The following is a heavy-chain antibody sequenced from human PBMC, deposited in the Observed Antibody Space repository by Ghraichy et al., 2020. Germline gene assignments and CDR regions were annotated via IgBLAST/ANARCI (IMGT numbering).Heavy chain of an antibody. CDR3: ARPRHPYYYYAMDV. CDR1: GFSFSNYW. V-gene: IGHV3-7*01. CDR2: IKQDGNEK. J-gene: IGHJ6*02. Sequence: SCAASGFSFSNYWMTWVRQAPGKGLEWVANIKQDGNEKYCVDSVKGRFTISRDNAKNSLYLQMNSLRAEDTAVYYCARPRHPYYYYAMDVWGQGTTVTVSS.